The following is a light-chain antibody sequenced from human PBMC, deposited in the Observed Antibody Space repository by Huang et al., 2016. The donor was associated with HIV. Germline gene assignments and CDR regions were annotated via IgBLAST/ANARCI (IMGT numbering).Light chain of an antibody. J-gene: IGKJ1*01. CDR3: QQYNNWPPA. CDR1: RNLSST. CDR2: GTS. V-gene: IGKV3-15*01. Sequence: EVVMTQSPVTLSVSPGERATLSCRASRNLSSTLAWYQQKLGHAPRLLIYGTSNRATGIPARFSGTGSGTEFTLTISSLQSEDFAVYYCQQYNNWPPAFGQGTKVEIK.